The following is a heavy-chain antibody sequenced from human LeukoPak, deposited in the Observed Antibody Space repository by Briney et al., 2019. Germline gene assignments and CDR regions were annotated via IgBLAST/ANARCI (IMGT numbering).Heavy chain of an antibody. CDR2: ISGSGGST. CDR1: GFTFSSYA. J-gene: IGHJ4*02. V-gene: IGHV3-23*01. D-gene: IGHD6-13*01. Sequence: GGSLRLSCAASGFTFSSYAMSWVRQAPGKGLEWVSAISGSGGSTYYADSVKGRFTISRDNSKNTLYLQMNSLRAEDTAVYYCAKDLLDAISSSRFHWGQGTLVTVSS. CDR3: AKDLLDAISSSRFH.